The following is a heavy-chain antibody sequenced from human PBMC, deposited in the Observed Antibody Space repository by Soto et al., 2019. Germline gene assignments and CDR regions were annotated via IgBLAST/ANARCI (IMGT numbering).Heavy chain of an antibody. CDR1: GFTFSSDS. J-gene: IGHJ5*01. D-gene: IGHD1-7*01. V-gene: IGHV3-21*01. CDR3: ARDPPTATTLDWVDS. Sequence: GGSLRLSCAASGFTFSSDSMGWVRQAPGKGLEWVSSISSSGSFMNYADSVKGRFTISRDNAKNSLYLQMSGLKDEDTAVYYCARDPPTATTLDWVDSWGQGTLVTVSS. CDR2: ISSSGSFM.